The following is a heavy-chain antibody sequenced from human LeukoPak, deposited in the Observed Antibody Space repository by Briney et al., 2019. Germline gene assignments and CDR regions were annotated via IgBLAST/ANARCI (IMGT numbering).Heavy chain of an antibody. CDR1: GFTFSNFA. J-gene: IGHJ4*02. Sequence: GGSLRLSCAASGFTFSNFAMSWVRQAPGKGLEWVSAISGSDGSTYYADSVKGRFTISRDNSKNTLYLQMNSLRAEDTAVHYCAKVGHSGSGSYGDWGQGTLVTVSS. CDR3: AKVGHSGSGSYGD. D-gene: IGHD3-10*01. CDR2: ISGSDGST. V-gene: IGHV3-23*01.